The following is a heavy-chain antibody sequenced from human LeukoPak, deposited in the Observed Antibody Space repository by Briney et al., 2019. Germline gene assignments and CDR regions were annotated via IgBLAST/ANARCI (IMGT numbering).Heavy chain of an antibody. CDR3: AKDAYYDFWSGYYTSNYYYYMDV. CDR2: IWYDGSNK. V-gene: IGHV3-33*06. D-gene: IGHD3-3*01. Sequence: GSLRLSCAASGFTFSSYGMHWVRQAPGKGLEWVAVIWYDGSNKYYADSVKGRFTISRDNSKNTLYLQMNSLRAEDTAVYYCAKDAYYDFWSGYYTSNYYYYMDVWGKGTTVTVSS. J-gene: IGHJ6*03. CDR1: GFTFSSYG.